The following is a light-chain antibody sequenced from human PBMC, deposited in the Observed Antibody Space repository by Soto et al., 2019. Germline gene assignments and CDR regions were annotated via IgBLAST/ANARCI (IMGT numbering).Light chain of an antibody. J-gene: IGKJ3*01. Sequence: EIVLTQSPGTLSLSPGERATLSCRASQTVGSSYLAWYQQKPGQAPRLLIYGTSSRATGIPDRFSGSGSGTDVSLTISRLEPEDFAVYYCQQYGSTPRFTFGPGTKVDIK. CDR3: QQYGSTPRFT. V-gene: IGKV3-20*01. CDR2: GTS. CDR1: QTVGSSY.